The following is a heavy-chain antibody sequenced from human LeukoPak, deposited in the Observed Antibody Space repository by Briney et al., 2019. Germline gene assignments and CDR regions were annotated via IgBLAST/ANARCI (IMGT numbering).Heavy chain of an antibody. CDR2: ISSDGSNK. CDR3: TRDRFLDGDYGFDY. CDR1: GFIFSNYA. Sequence: GGSLRLSCAASGFIFSNYAMHWVRQAPGKGLEWVAVISSDGSNKYYADSVKGRFTISRDNSKNTLYLQVNSLRAEDTAVYYCTRDRFLDGDYGFDYWGLGTLVTVSS. D-gene: IGHD4-17*01. V-gene: IGHV3-30*04. J-gene: IGHJ4*02.